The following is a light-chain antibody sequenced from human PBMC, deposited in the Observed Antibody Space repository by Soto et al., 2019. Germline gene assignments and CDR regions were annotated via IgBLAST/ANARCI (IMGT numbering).Light chain of an antibody. J-gene: IGLJ2*01. V-gene: IGLV2-14*01. Sequence: QSALTQPASVSGSPGQSITISCTGTSSDVGGYNYVSWYQQHPGKAPKLMIYDVSNRPSGVSNRFSGSKSGNTASLTISGLQAEDEADYYCSSYTGSSTYVVFGGGTSSPS. CDR2: DVS. CDR1: SSDVGGYNY. CDR3: SSYTGSSTYVV.